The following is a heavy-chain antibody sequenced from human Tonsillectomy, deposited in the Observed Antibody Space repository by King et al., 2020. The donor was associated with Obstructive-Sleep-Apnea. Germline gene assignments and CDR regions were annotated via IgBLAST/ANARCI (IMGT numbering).Heavy chain of an antibody. V-gene: IGHV3-9*01. CDR2: ISWNSGSI. CDR3: AKGPLLTGYPNWFDP. Sequence: VQLVESGGGLVQPGRSLRLSCAASGFTFDDYAMHWVRQAPGKGLEWVSGISWNSGSIGYADSVKGRFTISRDNAKNSLYLQMNSLRAEDTALYYCAKGPLLTGYPNWFDPWGQGTLVTVSS. CDR1: GFTFDDYA. D-gene: IGHD3-9*01. J-gene: IGHJ5*02.